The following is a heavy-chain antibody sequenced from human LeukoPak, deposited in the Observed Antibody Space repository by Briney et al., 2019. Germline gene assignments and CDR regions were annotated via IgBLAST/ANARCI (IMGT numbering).Heavy chain of an antibody. CDR1: GFTFSNYA. J-gene: IGHJ4*02. V-gene: IGHV3-74*01. CDR2: ISDDGSYT. CDR3: ARTGYNYGTPLNY. D-gene: IGHD5-18*01. Sequence: PGGSLRLSCAASGFTFSNYAMHWVRQAPGKGLVWVSRISDDGSYTSNVDSVKGRFTISRDNVNNMLYLHMNSLRAEDTAVYYCARTGYNYGTPLNYWGQGTLVTVSS.